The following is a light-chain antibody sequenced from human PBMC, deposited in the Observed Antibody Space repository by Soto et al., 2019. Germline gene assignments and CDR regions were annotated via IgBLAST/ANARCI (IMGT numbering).Light chain of an antibody. CDR3: MQGTHWPNT. CDR2: EVP. J-gene: IGKJ4*01. Sequence: DVVLTQSPLSLPVTLGQPASISCRSSQSLIYSNGNTYLSWFQQRPGQSPRRLIYEVPNRASGVPDRFSGGGSGTDFALKISMVEAEDVGVYDGMQGTHWPNTCGGETKVEMK. V-gene: IGKV2-30*01. CDR1: QSLIYSNGNTY.